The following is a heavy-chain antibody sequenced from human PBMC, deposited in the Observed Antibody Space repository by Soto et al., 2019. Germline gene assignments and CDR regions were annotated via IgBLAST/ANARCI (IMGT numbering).Heavy chain of an antibody. CDR1: GFTFSSYA. D-gene: IGHD3-10*01. V-gene: IGHV3-30-3*01. Sequence: VQLLESGGGLVQPGGSLRLSCAASGFTFSSYAMHWVRQAPGKGLEWVAVISYDGSNKYYADSVKGRFTISRDNSKNTLYLQMNSLRAEDTAVYYCARGVLWFGELLYYFDYWGQGTLVTVSS. CDR3: ARGVLWFGELLYYFDY. CDR2: ISYDGSNK. J-gene: IGHJ4*02.